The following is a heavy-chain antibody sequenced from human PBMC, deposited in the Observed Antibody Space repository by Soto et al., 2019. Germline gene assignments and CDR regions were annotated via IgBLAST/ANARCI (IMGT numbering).Heavy chain of an antibody. CDR1: GGSISGDYY. J-gene: IGHJ5*01. D-gene: IGHD3-22*01. V-gene: IGHV4-30-4*01. CDR3: AREPYDITGNRIDS. Sequence: SETLSLTCTVSGGSISGDYYWNLIRQAPGKGLEWIGYVYHTGSTYHNPSLKSRGSISVDTSNNQFSLKLSSVTAADTAVYFCAREPYDITGNRIDSWGQGIPVTVS. CDR2: VYHTGST.